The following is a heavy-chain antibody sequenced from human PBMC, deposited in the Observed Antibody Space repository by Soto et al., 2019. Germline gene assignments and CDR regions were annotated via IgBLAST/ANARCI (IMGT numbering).Heavy chain of an antibody. CDR1: GLTFSKYW. CDR3: ASVPGSPGYHGLDV. V-gene: IGHV3-7*03. CDR2: IKHDGSEQ. D-gene: IGHD5-12*01. Sequence: GGSLRLSCAASGLTFSKYWMTWVRQAPGKGLEWVANIKHDGSEQYYVGSVKGRFAISRDNAKNSLFLQMNSLRAEDTAVYYCASVPGSPGYHGLDVWGQGTTVTVSS. J-gene: IGHJ6*02.